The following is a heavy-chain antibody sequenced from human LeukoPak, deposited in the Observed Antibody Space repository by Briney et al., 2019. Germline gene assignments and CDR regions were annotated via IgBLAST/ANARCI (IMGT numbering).Heavy chain of an antibody. J-gene: IGHJ4*02. D-gene: IGHD3-22*01. CDR1: GGSISSSSYY. CDR2: IYYSGST. CDR3: ARRGPYYYDSSGYW. V-gene: IGHV4-39*01. Sequence: SETLSLTCTVSGGSISSSSYYWGWIRQPPGKGLEWIGSIYYSGSTYYNPSLKSRVTISVDTSKNQFSLKLSSVPAADTAVYYCARRGPYYYDSSGYWWGQGTLVTVSS.